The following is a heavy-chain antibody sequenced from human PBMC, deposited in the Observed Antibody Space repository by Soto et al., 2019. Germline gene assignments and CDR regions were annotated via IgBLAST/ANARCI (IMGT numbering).Heavy chain of an antibody. Sequence: EVQLVETGGGLIQPGGSLRLSCAASGFTVSSNYMSWGRQAPGKGLEWVSVIYSGGSTYYADSVKGRFTISRDNSKNTLYLQMNSLRAEDTAVYYCARAVAGTPGGYYYYGMDVWGQGTTVTVSS. J-gene: IGHJ6*02. V-gene: IGHV3-53*02. CDR1: GFTVSSNY. CDR3: ARAVAGTPGGYYYYGMDV. D-gene: IGHD6-19*01. CDR2: IYSGGST.